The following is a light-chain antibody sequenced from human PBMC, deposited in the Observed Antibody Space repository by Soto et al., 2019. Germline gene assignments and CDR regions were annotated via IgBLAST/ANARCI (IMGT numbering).Light chain of an antibody. CDR1: SSDVGGYNY. CDR2: DVS. J-gene: IGLJ2*01. CDR3: SSYTSSGTVL. V-gene: IGLV2-14*03. Sequence: QSVLTQPASVSGSPGQSITISCTGTSSDVGGYNYVSWYQQHPGKAPKFMIYDVSTRPSGVSNRFSGSKSGNTASLTISGLQAEDEADYYCSSYTSSGTVLFSGGTKVTVL.